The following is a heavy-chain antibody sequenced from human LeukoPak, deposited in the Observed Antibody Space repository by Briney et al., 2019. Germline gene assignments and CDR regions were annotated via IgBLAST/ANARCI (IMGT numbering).Heavy chain of an antibody. Sequence: GGSLRLSCAASGFTFSSYAMSWVRRAPGKGLEWVSAISGSGGSTYYADSVKGRFTISRDNSKNTLYLQMNSLRAEETAVYYCAKDHYGDYEGYFDYWGQGTLVTVSS. CDR2: ISGSGGST. D-gene: IGHD4-17*01. J-gene: IGHJ4*02. V-gene: IGHV3-23*01. CDR1: GFTFSSYA. CDR3: AKDHYGDYEGYFDY.